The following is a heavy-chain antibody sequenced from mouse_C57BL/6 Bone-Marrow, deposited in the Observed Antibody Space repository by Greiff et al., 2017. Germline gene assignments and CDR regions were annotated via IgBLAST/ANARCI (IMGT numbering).Heavy chain of an antibody. D-gene: IGHD1-1*01. CDR3: AKNYGSSSFYYAMDY. J-gene: IGHJ4*01. Sequence: QVQLQQPGAELVKPGASVKLSCKASGYTFTSYWMHWVKQRPGRGLEWIGRIDPKSGGTKYNEKFKSKATLTVDKPSSTAYMQISSLTSEDAAVYYCAKNYGSSSFYYAMDYWGQGTSVTVSS. CDR1: GYTFTSYW. CDR2: IDPKSGGT. V-gene: IGHV1-72*01.